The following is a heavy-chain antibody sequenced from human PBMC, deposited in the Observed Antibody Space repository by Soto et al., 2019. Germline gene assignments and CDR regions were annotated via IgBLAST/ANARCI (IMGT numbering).Heavy chain of an antibody. CDR1: GYTFTSYG. CDR3: ARGIHFDY. V-gene: IGHV1-18*01. CDR2: ISAYNGNT. J-gene: IGHJ4*02. Sequence: QVQLVQSGAEVKKPGASVKVSCKASGYTFTSYGISWVRQAPGQRLEWMGWISAYNGNTNYALKLQGRVPMTTVTATRPAYMELRSLRSDVTSVYYWARGIHFDYWGQGTLVTVSS.